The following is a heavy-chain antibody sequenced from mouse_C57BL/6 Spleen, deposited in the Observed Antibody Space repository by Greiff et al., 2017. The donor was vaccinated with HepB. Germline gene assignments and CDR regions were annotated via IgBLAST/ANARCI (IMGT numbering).Heavy chain of an antibody. Sequence: VQLQQSGPELVKPGASVKISCKASGYSFTSYYIHWVKQRPGQGLEWIGWIYPGSGNTKYNEKFKGKATLTADTSSSTAYMQLSSLTSEDSAVYYCARSRYYYGSSYEAWFAYWGQGTLVTVSA. CDR1: GYSFTSYY. D-gene: IGHD1-1*01. J-gene: IGHJ3*01. V-gene: IGHV1-66*01. CDR2: IYPGSGNT. CDR3: ARSRYYYGSSYEAWFAY.